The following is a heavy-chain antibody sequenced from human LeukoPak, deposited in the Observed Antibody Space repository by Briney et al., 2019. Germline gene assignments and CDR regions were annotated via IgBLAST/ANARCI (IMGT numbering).Heavy chain of an antibody. CDR3: ARKRATLFDY. CDR1: GGSISSYY. V-gene: IGHV4-59*12. CDR2: IYYSGST. D-gene: IGHD5-24*01. Sequence: SETLSLTCTVSGGSISSYYWSWIRQPPGKGLEWIGYIYYSGSTNYNPSLKSRVTISVDTSKNQFSLKLSSVTAADTAVYYCARKRATLFDYWGQGTLVAVSS. J-gene: IGHJ4*02.